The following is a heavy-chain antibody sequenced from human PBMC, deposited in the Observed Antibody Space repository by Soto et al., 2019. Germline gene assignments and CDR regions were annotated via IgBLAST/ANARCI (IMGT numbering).Heavy chain of an antibody. CDR1: GYTFTSYG. D-gene: IGHD5-12*01. CDR2: ISAYNGNT. V-gene: IGHV1-18*01. J-gene: IGHJ4*02. Sequence: QVQLVQSGAEVKKPGASVKVSCKASGYTFTSYGISWVRQAPGQGLEWMGWISAYNGNTNYAQKLQGRVTMTTDTSTSTAYMELRSLRSDDTAVYYCARGVISGVRGYSGYATEYYFDYWGQGTLVTVSS. CDR3: ARGVISGVRGYSGYATEYYFDY.